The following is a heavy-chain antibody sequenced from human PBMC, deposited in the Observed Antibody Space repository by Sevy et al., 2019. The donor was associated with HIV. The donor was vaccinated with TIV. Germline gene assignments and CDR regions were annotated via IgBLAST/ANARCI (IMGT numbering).Heavy chain of an antibody. J-gene: IGHJ4*02. Sequence: ASVKVSCKASGYTFASEGISWVRQAPGQGLEWMGWIGAYNGNANSAQKLQGRVTMTTDTSTSLAYMELSSLRSDDTAIYYCARVPTYYYGSATYFESWGQGTLVTVSS. CDR1: GYTFASEG. D-gene: IGHD3-10*01. CDR2: IGAYNGNA. V-gene: IGHV1-18*01. CDR3: ARVPTYYYGSATYFES.